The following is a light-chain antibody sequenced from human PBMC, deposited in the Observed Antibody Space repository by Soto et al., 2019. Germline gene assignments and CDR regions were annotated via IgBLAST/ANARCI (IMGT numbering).Light chain of an antibody. CDR2: DVS. V-gene: IGLV2-14*03. J-gene: IGLJ1*01. Sequence: QSALTQPASVSGSPGQSITISCTGTSSDIGSYNYVSRYQQHPGKAPKLIIYDVSNRPSGVSDRFSGSKSGNTASLTISGLQAEDEADYYCHSYIITGTYVFGTGTKLTVL. CDR1: SSDIGSYNY. CDR3: HSYIITGTYV.